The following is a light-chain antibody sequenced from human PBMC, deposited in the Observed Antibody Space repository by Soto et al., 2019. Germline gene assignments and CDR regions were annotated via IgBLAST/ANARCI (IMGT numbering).Light chain of an antibody. CDR3: QHYESSPPSYT. Sequence: EIVLTQSPGTLSLSPGERAALSCRASQSLTSTYLAWYQQKPGQAPRLLIYGASSRATGIPDRFSGSGSGTYFTLTISRLEPEDFAVYYCQHYESSPPSYTFGQGTKLEIK. J-gene: IGKJ2*01. CDR2: GAS. CDR1: QSLTSTY. V-gene: IGKV3-20*01.